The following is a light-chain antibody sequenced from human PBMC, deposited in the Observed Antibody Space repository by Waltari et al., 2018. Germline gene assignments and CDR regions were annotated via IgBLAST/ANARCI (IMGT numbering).Light chain of an antibody. Sequence: EIVLTQSPGTLSLSPGERATLSCRASQSVSRYLAWYQQKPGQAPRPLIYDASNRATGIPARFSGGGSGTDFTLTISSLEPEDFAVYYCQQRSNWPPWTFGQGTKVEIK. CDR3: QQRSNWPPWT. CDR1: QSVSRY. J-gene: IGKJ1*01. CDR2: DAS. V-gene: IGKV3-11*01.